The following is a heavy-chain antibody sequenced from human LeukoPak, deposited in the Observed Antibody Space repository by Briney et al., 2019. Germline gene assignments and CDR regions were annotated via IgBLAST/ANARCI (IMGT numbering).Heavy chain of an antibody. V-gene: IGHV4-59*08. D-gene: IGHD3-22*01. CDR3: ARHVLGSGSYYYYGMDV. J-gene: IGHJ6*02. CDR2: IYYSGST. Sequence: KTSETLSLTCTVSGGSISSYYWSWIRQPPGKGLGRGGYIYYSGSTNYIPSLKSRVTISVDTSKNQFSLKLSSVTAADTAVYYCARHVLGSGSYYYYGMDVWGQGTTVTVSS. CDR1: GGSISSYY.